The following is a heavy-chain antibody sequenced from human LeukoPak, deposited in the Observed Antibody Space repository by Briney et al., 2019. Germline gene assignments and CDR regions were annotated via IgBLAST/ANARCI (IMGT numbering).Heavy chain of an antibody. CDR1: GGSFSGYY. V-gene: IGHV4-34*01. CDR2: INHSGST. J-gene: IGHJ5*02. CDR3: ARDSGTTGEVKFDP. D-gene: IGHD3-10*01. Sequence: SETLSLTCAVYGGSFSGYYWSWIRQPPGKGLEWIGEINHSGSTNYNPSLKSRVTISGDTSKNQFSLRLSSMTAADTAVYYCARDSGTTGEVKFDPWGQGTLVTVSS.